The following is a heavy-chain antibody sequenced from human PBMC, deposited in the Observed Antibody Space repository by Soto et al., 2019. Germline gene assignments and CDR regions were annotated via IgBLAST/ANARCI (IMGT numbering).Heavy chain of an antibody. CDR2: ISNSADNT. V-gene: IGHV3-23*01. D-gene: IGHD3-3*01. J-gene: IGHJ4*02. CDR1: GFTFSGYA. Sequence: EVQLLESGGALVQPGGSLRLSCAASGFTFSGYAMSWVRQAPGKGLEWVSGISNSADNTYYADSVKGRFTISRDNSKNRLYLQMNSLRAEDTAVYYCAKDFHYTTLLPFFDYWGQGTLVTGSS. CDR3: AKDFHYTTLLPFFDY.